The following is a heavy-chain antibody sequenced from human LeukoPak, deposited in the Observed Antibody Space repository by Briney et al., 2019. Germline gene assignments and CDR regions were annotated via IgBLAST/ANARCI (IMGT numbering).Heavy chain of an antibody. J-gene: IGHJ5*02. V-gene: IGHV1-2*02. CDR1: GYTFTGYY. CDR2: ISPNSGAT. D-gene: IGHD3-9*01. Sequence: VASVKVSCKTSGYTFTGYYIHWVRQAPGQGLEWMGWISPNSGATNYAEKFQGRVTMATDRSTNTAYMDLSRLTSVDTAVYYCARGHYDRENWLDPWGQGTPVTASS. CDR3: ARGHYDRENWLDP.